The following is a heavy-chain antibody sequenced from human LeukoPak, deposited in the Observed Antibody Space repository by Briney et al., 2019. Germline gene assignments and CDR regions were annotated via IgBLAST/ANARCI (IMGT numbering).Heavy chain of an antibody. CDR2: ISGSGGST. J-gene: IGHJ4*02. CDR3: AKRAYCSSTSCYSAKQNYFDY. V-gene: IGHV3-23*01. Sequence: GGSLRLSCAASGFTFSSYAMSWVRQAPGKGLEWVSAISGSGGSTYYADSVKGRFTISRDNSKNTLYLHMNSLRAEDTAVYYCAKRAYCSSTSCYSAKQNYFDYWGQGTLVTVSS. D-gene: IGHD2-2*01. CDR1: GFTFSSYA.